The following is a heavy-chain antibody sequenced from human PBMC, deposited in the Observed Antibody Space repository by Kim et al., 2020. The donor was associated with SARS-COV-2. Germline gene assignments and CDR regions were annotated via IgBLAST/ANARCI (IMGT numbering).Heavy chain of an antibody. D-gene: IGHD1-1*01. CDR3: AKDVEMASSVGNGIDY. V-gene: IGHV3-43*01. CDR2: ISWDGGST. Sequence: GGSLRLSCAASGFTFDDYTMHWVRQAPGKGLEWVSLISWDGGSTYYADSVKGRFTISRDNSKNSLYLQMNSLRTEDTALYYCAKDVEMASSVGNGIDYWGQGTLVTVSS. CDR1: GFTFDDYT. J-gene: IGHJ4*02.